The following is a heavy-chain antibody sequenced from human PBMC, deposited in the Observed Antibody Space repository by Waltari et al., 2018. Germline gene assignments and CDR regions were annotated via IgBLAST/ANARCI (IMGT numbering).Heavy chain of an antibody. CDR1: GYSISSGYY. CDR2: IYHSGST. J-gene: IGHJ6*03. V-gene: IGHV4-38-2*02. D-gene: IGHD2-2*01. CDR3: ATGLGVVPAAIPYYYYYMDV. Sequence: QVQLQESGPGLVKPSETLSLTCIVSGYSISSGYYWGWIRQPPGKGLEWIGSIYHSGSTYYNPSLKSRVTISVDTSKNQFSLKLSSVPAADTAVYYCATGLGVVPAAIPYYYYYMDVWGKGTTVTISS.